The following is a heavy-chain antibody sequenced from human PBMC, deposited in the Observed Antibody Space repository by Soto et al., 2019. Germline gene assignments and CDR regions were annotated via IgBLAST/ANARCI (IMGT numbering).Heavy chain of an antibody. D-gene: IGHD6-13*01. Sequence: EVQLVESGGGLVKPGGSLRLSCAASGFTFSSYSMNWVRQAPGKGLEWVSSISSSSSYIYYADSVKGRFTISRDNANNSLYRKTNSLRAEETAVDYCASRSAVITAAGPLGMDVWGQGSTVTVSS. CDR2: ISSSSSYI. CDR3: ASRSAVITAAGPLGMDV. V-gene: IGHV3-21*01. CDR1: GFTFSSYS. J-gene: IGHJ6*02.